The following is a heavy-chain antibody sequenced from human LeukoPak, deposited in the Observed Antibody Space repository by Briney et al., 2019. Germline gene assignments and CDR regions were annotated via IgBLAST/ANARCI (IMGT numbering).Heavy chain of an antibody. D-gene: IGHD5-18*01. CDR2: INPNSGGT. CDR1: GYTFTGYY. Sequence: ASVKVSCKAPGYTFTGYYMHWVRQAPGQGLEWMGWINPNSGGTNYAQKFQGRVTMTRDTSISTAYMELSRLRSDDTAVYYCARGDSYGYFSFDYWGQGTLVTVSS. J-gene: IGHJ4*02. V-gene: IGHV1-2*02. CDR3: ARGDSYGYFSFDY.